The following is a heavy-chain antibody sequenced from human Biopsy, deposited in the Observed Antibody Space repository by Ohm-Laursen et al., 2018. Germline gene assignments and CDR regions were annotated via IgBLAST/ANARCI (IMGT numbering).Heavy chain of an antibody. Sequence: SDTLSLTCTVSGGSIYNFFWSWIRQPPGKGLEWIGYIYYSGSTNYNPSLRSRVIISVDRSKNQYSLELSSVTAADTAVYYCARVGAGAPSIDYFDYWGQGALVTVSS. CDR2: IYYSGST. CDR1: GGSIYNFF. CDR3: ARVGAGAPSIDYFDY. J-gene: IGHJ4*02. D-gene: IGHD1-26*01. V-gene: IGHV4-59*07.